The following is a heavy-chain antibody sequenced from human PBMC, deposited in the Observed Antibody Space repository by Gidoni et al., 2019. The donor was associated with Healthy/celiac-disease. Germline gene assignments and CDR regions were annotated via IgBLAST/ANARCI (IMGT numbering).Heavy chain of an antibody. D-gene: IGHD4-4*01. CDR2: IWYDGSNK. CDR1: GFTFSSYG. V-gene: IGHV3-33*01. J-gene: IGHJ6*02. CDR3: AREGVTTVTMFYYYYGMDV. Sequence: QVQLVESGGGVVQPGRSLRLSCAASGFTFSSYGMHWVRQAPGKGLEWVAVIWYDGSNKYYADSVKGRFTISRDNSKNTLYLQMNSLRAEDTAVYYCAREGVTTVTMFYYYYGMDVWGQGTTVTVSS.